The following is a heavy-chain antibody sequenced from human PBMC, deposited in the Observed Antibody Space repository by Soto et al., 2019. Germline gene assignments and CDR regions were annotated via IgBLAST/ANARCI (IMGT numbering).Heavy chain of an antibody. Sequence: EVQLLESGGGLVQPGGFLRLSCAASGLTFSNYAMSWVRQAPGKGLEWVSSIGGRGDNTYYAESVEGRFTISRDISKNALYLHMNSLRVDDTAIYYCANYYDSSGYPHGFFQHWGQVTLVTVS. V-gene: IGHV3-23*01. J-gene: IGHJ1*01. CDR3: ANYYDSSGYPHGFFQH. CDR1: GLTFSNYA. D-gene: IGHD3-22*01. CDR2: IGGRGDNT.